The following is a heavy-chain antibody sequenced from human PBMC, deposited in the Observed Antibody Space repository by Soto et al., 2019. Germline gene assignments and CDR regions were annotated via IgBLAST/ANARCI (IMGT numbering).Heavy chain of an antibody. CDR1: GFTFSSYG. V-gene: IGHV3-33*01. Sequence: QVQLVESGGGVVQPGRSLRLSCAASGFTFSSYGMHWVRQAPGKGLEWVAVIWYDGSNKYYADSVKGRFTISRDNSKNTLYLQMNSVSAEDTAVYYCARDGRTVTTVHYYYYGMDVWGQGTTVTVSS. D-gene: IGHD4-17*01. CDR3: ARDGRTVTTVHYYYYGMDV. J-gene: IGHJ6*02. CDR2: IWYDGSNK.